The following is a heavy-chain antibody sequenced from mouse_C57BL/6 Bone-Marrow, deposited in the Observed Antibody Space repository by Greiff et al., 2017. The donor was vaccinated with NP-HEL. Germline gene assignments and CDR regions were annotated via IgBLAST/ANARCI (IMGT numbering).Heavy chain of an antibody. Sequence: VQLQQSGPELVKPGASVKISCKASGYSFTDYNMNWVKQSHGKSLEWIGVINPNYGTTSYNQKFKGKATLTVDQSSSTAYMQLNSLTSEDSAVYYCARVRHYSNYGAMDYWGQGTSVTVSS. CDR2: INPNYGTT. CDR1: GYSFTDYN. V-gene: IGHV1-39*01. J-gene: IGHJ4*01. D-gene: IGHD2-5*01. CDR3: ARVRHYSNYGAMDY.